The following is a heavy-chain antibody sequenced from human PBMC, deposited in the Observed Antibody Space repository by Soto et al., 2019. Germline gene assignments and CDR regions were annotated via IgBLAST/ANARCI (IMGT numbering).Heavy chain of an antibody. V-gene: IGHV3-72*01. D-gene: IGHD6-19*01. CDR1: GFTFSDHY. Sequence: GGSLRLSCAASGFTFSDHYMDWVRQAPGKGLEWVGRTRNKANSYTTEYAASVKGRFTISRDDSKNSLYLQMNSLKTEDTAVYYCARATQYSSGWPFDYWGQGTLVTVS. CDR2: TRNKANSYTT. J-gene: IGHJ4*02. CDR3: ARATQYSSGWPFDY.